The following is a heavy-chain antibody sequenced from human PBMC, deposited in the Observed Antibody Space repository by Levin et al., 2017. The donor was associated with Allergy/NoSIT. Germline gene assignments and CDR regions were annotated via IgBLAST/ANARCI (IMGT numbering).Heavy chain of an antibody. J-gene: IGHJ4*02. D-gene: IGHD3-22*01. Sequence: GGSLRLSCAASGFTFSSYSMNWVRQAPGKGLEWVSYISSSSSTIYYADSVKGRFTISRDNAKNSLYLQMNSLRAEDTAVYYCAREKDYYDSSGYYFDGGWTDYWGQGTLVTVSS. CDR2: ISSSSSTI. CDR1: GFTFSSYS. CDR3: AREKDYYDSSGYYFDGGWTDY. V-gene: IGHV3-48*01.